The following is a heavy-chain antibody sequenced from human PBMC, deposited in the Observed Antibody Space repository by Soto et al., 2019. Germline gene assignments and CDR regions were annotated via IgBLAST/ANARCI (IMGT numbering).Heavy chain of an antibody. D-gene: IGHD3-3*01. CDR3: ARYLRYDLCSGSTSRNDSCDY. J-gene: IGHJ4*02. V-gene: IGHV1-18*01. CDR1: GYIFSNYG. CDR2: ISSYNGNT. Sequence: QVQLVQSGPEVKKPGASVKVSFQASGYIFSNYGITWSRQAPGQGLEWMGWISSYNGNTNYAQKFQGRVTMTTDISTTMTTIDVRRLTSAHTAVYYCARYLRYDLCSGSTSRNDSCDYWGQGTLVSVSS.